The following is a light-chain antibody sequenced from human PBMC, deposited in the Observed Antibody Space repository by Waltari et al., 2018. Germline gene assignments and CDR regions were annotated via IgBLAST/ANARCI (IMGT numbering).Light chain of an antibody. CDR2: DKN. Sequence: SSELTQDPAVSVAMGQTVRITCPGDSLRSYYASWYQQRPGQAPILFIYDKNNRPSGVPDRFSGSSSHNTGSLTITGAQAEDEASYYCHSRDASGVAGSFGGGTKLTVL. J-gene: IGLJ2*01. CDR3: HSRDASGVAGS. V-gene: IGLV3-19*01. CDR1: SLRSYY.